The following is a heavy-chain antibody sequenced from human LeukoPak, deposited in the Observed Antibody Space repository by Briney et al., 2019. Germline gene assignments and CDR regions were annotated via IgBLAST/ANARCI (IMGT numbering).Heavy chain of an antibody. CDR3: ARDRLVVAAAGTGWFDP. D-gene: IGHD6-13*01. CDR1: GYTFTSYG. CDR2: ISAYNGNT. J-gene: IGHJ5*02. Sequence: ASVKVSRKASGYTFTSYGISWVRQAPGQGLEWMGWISAYNGNTNYAQKLQGRVTMTTDTSTSTAYMELRSLRSDDTAVYYCARDRLVVAAAGTGWFDPWGQGTLVTVSS. V-gene: IGHV1-18*01.